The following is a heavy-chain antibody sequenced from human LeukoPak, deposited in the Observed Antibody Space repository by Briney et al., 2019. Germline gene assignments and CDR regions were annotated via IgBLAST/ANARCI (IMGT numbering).Heavy chain of an antibody. CDR1: GXTXXSYS. V-gene: IGHV3-21*01. D-gene: IGHD3-9*01. CDR3: ARDRDYDILTGYHHPLDY. Sequence: GXLXLXXAXSGXTXXSYSMNWVRQAPGKGLEWVSSISSSSSYIYYADSVKGRFTISRDNAKNSLYLQMNSLRAEDTAVYYCARDRDYDILTGYHHPLDYWGQGTLVTVSS. CDR2: ISSSSSYI. J-gene: IGHJ4*02.